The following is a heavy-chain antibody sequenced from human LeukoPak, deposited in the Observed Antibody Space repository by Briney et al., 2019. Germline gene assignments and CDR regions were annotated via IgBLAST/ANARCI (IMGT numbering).Heavy chain of an antibody. D-gene: IGHD2-8*01. V-gene: IGHV3-66*01. CDR2: IFSHGET. J-gene: IGHJ4*02. CDR3: ARDPPAVSINTYA. Sequence: GGSLRLSCAASGFTFNNYAMNWVRQAPGKGLEWVSLIFSHGETSYADSVKGRFTISRDNSKNTLYLQMNGLRVEDTAVYYCARDPPAVSINTYAWGQGTLVTVSS. CDR1: GFTFNNYA.